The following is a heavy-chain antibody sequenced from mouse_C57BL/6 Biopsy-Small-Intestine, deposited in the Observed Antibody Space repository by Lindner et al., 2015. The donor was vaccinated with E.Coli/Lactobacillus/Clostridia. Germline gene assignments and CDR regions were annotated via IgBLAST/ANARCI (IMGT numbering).Heavy chain of an antibody. J-gene: IGHJ1*03. CDR3: ARKAIYSNYWYFDV. V-gene: IGHV3-5*01. CDR2: IYYSGTI. Sequence: VQLQESGPGLVKPSQTVFLTCTVTGISITTGNYRWSWIRQFPGNKLEWIGYIYYSGTITYNPSLTSRTTITRDTPKNQFFLEMNSLTAEDTATYCCARKAIYSNYWYFDVWGTGTTVTVSS. CDR1: GISITTGNYR. D-gene: IGHD2-5*01.